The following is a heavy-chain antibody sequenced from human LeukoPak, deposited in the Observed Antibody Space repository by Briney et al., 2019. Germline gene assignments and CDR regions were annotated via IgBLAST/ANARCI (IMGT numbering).Heavy chain of an antibody. J-gene: IGHJ2*01. CDR1: EYTFTDYY. Sequence: ASVKVSCKASEYTFTDYYIHWVRQAPEQGLEWMGRINPNSGVTRYAQKFQGRVTMTGDTSISTAYMELSRLTSDDTAVYYCARDSRFLDASTDYVIWYFDLWGRGTLVTVSS. D-gene: IGHD3-3*01. V-gene: IGHV1-2*06. CDR2: INPNSGVT. CDR3: ARDSRFLDASTDYVIWYFDL.